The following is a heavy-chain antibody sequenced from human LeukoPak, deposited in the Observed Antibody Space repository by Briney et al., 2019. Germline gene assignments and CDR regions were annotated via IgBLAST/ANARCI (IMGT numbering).Heavy chain of an antibody. D-gene: IGHD3-22*01. CDR2: INHSGST. Sequence: SETLSLTCAVYGGSFSGYYWSWIRQPPGKGLEWIGEINHSGSTNYNPSLKSRVTISVDTSKNQFSLKLSSVTAADTAVYYCARDPSNYYDSSGYNWFDPWGQGTLVTVSS. J-gene: IGHJ5*02. V-gene: IGHV4-34*01. CDR1: GGSFSGYY. CDR3: ARDPSNYYDSSGYNWFDP.